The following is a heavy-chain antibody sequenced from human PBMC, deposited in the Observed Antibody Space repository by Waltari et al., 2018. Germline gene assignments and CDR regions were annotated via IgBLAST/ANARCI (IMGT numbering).Heavy chain of an antibody. Sequence: EVQLVESGGGCVQPVRSLRLSCTASGFTFGDYAMSWARPAPGKGLEWGGFIRSKAYGGTTEYAASVKGRFTISRDDSKSIAYLQMNSLKTEDTAVYYCTRDYDFWSGYYIWGQGTLVTVSS. CDR3: TRDYDFWSGYYI. CDR1: GFTFGDYA. CDR2: IRSKAYGGTT. D-gene: IGHD3-3*01. J-gene: IGHJ4*02. V-gene: IGHV3-49*04.